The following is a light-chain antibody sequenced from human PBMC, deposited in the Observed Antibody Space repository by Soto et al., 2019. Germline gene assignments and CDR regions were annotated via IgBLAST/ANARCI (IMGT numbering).Light chain of an antibody. CDR3: QPSYSTLPLT. V-gene: IGKV1-39*01. CDR2: AAS. CDR1: QSISSY. Sequence: DRPMTQSPSSLSASVGERVTITCRASQSISSYLNWYQQKPGKAPKLLIYAASSLQSGVPSRFSGSGSGTDFTLTISSLQPEDFATYYCQPSYSTLPLTSCGGTMVDIK. J-gene: IGKJ4*01.